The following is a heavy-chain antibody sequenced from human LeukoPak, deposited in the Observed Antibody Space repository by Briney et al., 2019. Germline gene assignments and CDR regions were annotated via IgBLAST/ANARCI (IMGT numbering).Heavy chain of an antibody. CDR2: ISYDGSNK. D-gene: IGHD4-17*01. CDR1: GFTFSSYG. J-gene: IGHJ4*02. CDR3: ASAEDYTVTTRD. Sequence: TGGSLRLSCAASGFTFSSYGMHWVRQAPGKGLEWVAVISYDGSNKYYADSVKGRFTISRDNSKNTLYLQMNSLRAEDTAVYYCASAEDYTVTTRDWGQGTLVTVSS. V-gene: IGHV3-30*03.